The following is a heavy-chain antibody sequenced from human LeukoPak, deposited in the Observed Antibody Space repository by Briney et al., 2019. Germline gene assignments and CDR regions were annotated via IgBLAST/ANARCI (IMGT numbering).Heavy chain of an antibody. Sequence: GGSLRLSCAASGFSFSSYDMHWVRQAPGKGLEWVSSISSSSSYIYHADSVKGRFTISRDSAKNSLYLQMNSLRAEDTAVYYCARDRAPRSGEDIWGQGTMVTVSS. D-gene: IGHD2-15*01. CDR3: ARDRAPRSGEDI. CDR2: ISSSSSYI. V-gene: IGHV3-21*01. J-gene: IGHJ3*02. CDR1: GFSFSSYD.